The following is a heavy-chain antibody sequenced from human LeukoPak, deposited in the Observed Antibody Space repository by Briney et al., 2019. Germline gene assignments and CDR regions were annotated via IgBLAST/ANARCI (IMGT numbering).Heavy chain of an antibody. CDR2: ISYDGSNK. V-gene: IGHV3-30*03. CDR3: ASPKEQWLEY. D-gene: IGHD6-19*01. Sequence: GGSLRLSCAASGFTFSSYSMNWVRQAPGKGLEWVAVISYDGSNKYYADSVKGRFTISRDNSKNTLYLQMNSLRAEDTAVYYCASPKEQWLEYWGQGTLVTVSS. CDR1: GFTFSSYS. J-gene: IGHJ4*02.